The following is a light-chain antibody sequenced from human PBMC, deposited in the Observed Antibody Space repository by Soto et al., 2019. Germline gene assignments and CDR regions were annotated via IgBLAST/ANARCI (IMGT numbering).Light chain of an antibody. CDR3: QSYDRSLSTWI. CDR2: ANR. V-gene: IGLV1-40*01. J-gene: IGLJ1*01. Sequence: QSVLTQPPSVSGAPGQRVTISCTGNGSNIGANYDVHWYQQLPGSAPRLLIYANRNRPAGVSDRFSGSKSDTSASLVISGLQADDEAEYYCQSYDRSLSTWIFGTGTKVTVL. CDR1: GSNIGANYD.